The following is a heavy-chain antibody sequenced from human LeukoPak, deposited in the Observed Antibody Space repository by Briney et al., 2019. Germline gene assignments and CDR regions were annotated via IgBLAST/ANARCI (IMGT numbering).Heavy chain of an antibody. CDR1: GFTFSSYS. CDR2: ISSGSSTI. CDR3: ARENIVVVTAIRDAFDI. V-gene: IGHV3-48*02. D-gene: IGHD2-21*02. J-gene: IGHJ3*02. Sequence: GGSLRLSCAASGFTFSSYSMNWVRQAPGKGLEWVAYISSGSSTIYYADSVKDRFTISRDNAKNSLCLQMNSLRDEGTAVYYCARENIVVVTAIRDAFDIWGQGTMVTVSS.